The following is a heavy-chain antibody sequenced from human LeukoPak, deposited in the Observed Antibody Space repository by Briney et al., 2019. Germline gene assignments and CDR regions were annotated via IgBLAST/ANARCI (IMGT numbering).Heavy chain of an antibody. V-gene: IGHV1-8*03. CDR3: ARVGPTRVGAFDI. CDR1: GYTFTSYD. D-gene: IGHD1-26*01. CDR2: MNPNSGNT. Sequence: ASVKVSCKASGYTFTSYDINWVRQASGQGLEWMGWMNPNSGNTGYAQKFQGRVTITRNTSISTAYMELSSLRSEDTAVHYCARVGPTRVGAFDIWGQGTMVTVSS. J-gene: IGHJ3*02.